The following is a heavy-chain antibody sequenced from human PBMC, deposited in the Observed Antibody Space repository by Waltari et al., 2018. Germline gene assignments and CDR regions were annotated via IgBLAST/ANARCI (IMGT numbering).Heavy chain of an antibody. CDR1: DLQLGNYW. CDR3: AREATATSLDH. D-gene: IGHD4-17*01. V-gene: IGHV3-7*01. J-gene: IGHJ4*02. CDR2: INQDGSEM. Sequence: EVRLEESGGTSVQPGGSVRLSCATSDLQLGNYWMSWVRQAPGEGLEWVGNINQDGSEMHSVDSVKGRLFISRDNSKNALFLEMNSLRGEDSGVYYCAREATATSLDHWGQGTLVRVSS.